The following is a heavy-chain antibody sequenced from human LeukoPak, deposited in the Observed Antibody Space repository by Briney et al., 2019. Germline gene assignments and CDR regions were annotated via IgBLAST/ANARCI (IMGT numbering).Heavy chain of an antibody. CDR1: GGSISSSSYY. D-gene: IGHD2-21*02. J-gene: IGHJ1*01. Sequence: SETLSLTCTVSGGSISSSSYYWGWIRQAPGKGLEWIGSFEYGGSTYYNPSLKSRVTISVDTSKNQFSLKLSSVTAADTAVYYCAGTTLYCGGDCYSYFQHWGQGTLVTVSS. CDR3: AGTTLYCGGDCYSYFQH. V-gene: IGHV4-39*07. CDR2: FEYGGST.